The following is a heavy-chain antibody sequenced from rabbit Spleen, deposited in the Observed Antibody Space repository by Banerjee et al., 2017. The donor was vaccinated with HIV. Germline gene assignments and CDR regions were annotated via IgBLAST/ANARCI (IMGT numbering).Heavy chain of an antibody. CDR3: ARDLASVVGWNFNL. CDR1: GVSFSSNHY. V-gene: IGHV1S40*01. Sequence: QSLEESGGDLVKPGASLTLTCTASGVSFSSNHYMCWVRQAPGKGLQWIACINTYTGKPVYATWPKGRFTISRTSSTTVTLQMTSLTAADTATYFCARDLASVVGWNFNLWGPGTLVTVS. J-gene: IGHJ4*01. CDR2: INTYTGKP. D-gene: IGHD3-1*01.